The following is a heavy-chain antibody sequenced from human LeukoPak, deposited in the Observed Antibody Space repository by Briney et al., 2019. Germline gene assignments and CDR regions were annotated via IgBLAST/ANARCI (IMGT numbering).Heavy chain of an antibody. D-gene: IGHD2-2*01. J-gene: IGHJ4*02. CDR3: ARENIVVVPAAHEYYFDY. V-gene: IGHV1-46*01. Sequence: GASVKVFCKASGYTFTSYYMHWVRQAPGQGLEWMGIINPSGGSTSCAQKFQGRVTMTRDTSTSTVYMELSSLRSEDTAVYYCARENIVVVPAAHEYYFDYWGQGTLVTVSS. CDR1: GYTFTSYY. CDR2: INPSGGST.